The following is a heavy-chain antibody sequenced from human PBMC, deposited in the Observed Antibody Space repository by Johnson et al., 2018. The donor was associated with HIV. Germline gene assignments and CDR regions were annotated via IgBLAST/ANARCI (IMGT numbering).Heavy chain of an antibody. CDR3: AKDNDVLQQLVVGSGDAFDS. D-gene: IGHD6-13*01. J-gene: IGHJ3*02. CDR1: GFTFSSYG. CDR2: IRYDGSNK. Sequence: QVQLVESGGGVVQPGGSLRLSCAASGFTFSSYGMHWVRQAPGKGLEWVAFIRYDGSNKYYADSVKGRFTISRDNSKNTLYLQMNSLRAEDTAVYYCAKDNDVLQQLVVGSGDAFDSWGQGTMVTVSS. V-gene: IGHV3-30*02.